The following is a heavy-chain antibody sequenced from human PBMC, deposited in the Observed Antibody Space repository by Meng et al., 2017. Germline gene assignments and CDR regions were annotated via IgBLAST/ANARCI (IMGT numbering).Heavy chain of an antibody. CDR1: GGTFSSYA. CDR3: ARESWFDP. J-gene: IGHJ5*02. V-gene: IGHV1-69*01. CDR2: IIPIFGTA. Sequence: QGRLVQCGAEVRKPGSSAEVSCKASGGTFSSYAISWVRQAPGQGLEWMGGIIPIFGTANYAQKFQGRATITADESTSTAYMELSSLRSEDTAVYYCARESWFDPWGQGTLVTSPQ.